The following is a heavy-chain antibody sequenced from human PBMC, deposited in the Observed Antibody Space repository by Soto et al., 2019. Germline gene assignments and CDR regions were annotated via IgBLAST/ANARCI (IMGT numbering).Heavy chain of an antibody. V-gene: IGHV4-59*01. D-gene: IGHD2-21*01. Sequence: QVQLQESGPGLVKPSETLSLTCTVSGGSISSYYWSWIRQPPGKGLEWIGYIYYSGSTNYNPSLKSRVTISVDTSKNQFSLKLSSVTAADTAVYYCARDRRFVVRYFDYWGQGTLVTVSS. CDR2: IYYSGST. J-gene: IGHJ4*02. CDR3: ARDRRFVVRYFDY. CDR1: GGSISSYY.